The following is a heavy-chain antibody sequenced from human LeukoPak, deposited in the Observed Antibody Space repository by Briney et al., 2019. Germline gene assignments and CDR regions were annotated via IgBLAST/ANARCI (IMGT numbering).Heavy chain of an antibody. D-gene: IGHD2-15*01. J-gene: IGHJ4*02. V-gene: IGHV3-21*01. CDR2: ISSSSSYI. CDR1: GFTFDDYA. Sequence: PGGSLRLSCAASGFTFDDYAMHWVRQAPGKGLEWVSSISSSSSYIYYADSVKGRFTISRDNAKNSLYLQMNSLRAEDTAVYYCARDRISGYFDYWGQGTLVTVSS. CDR3: ARDRISGYFDY.